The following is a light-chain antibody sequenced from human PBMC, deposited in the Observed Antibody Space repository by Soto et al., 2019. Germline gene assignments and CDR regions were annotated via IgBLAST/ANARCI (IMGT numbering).Light chain of an antibody. J-gene: IGLJ2*01. CDR3: SSYAGSNNVV. CDR1: SSDVGGYNY. CDR2: EFT. Sequence: QSVLTQPPSASGSPGQSVTISCTGTSSDVGGYNYVSWYQQHPGKAPKLIIYEFTKRPSGVPDRFSGSKSGNTASLTVSGLQAEDEADYYCSSYAGSNNVVFGGGTKLTVL. V-gene: IGLV2-8*01.